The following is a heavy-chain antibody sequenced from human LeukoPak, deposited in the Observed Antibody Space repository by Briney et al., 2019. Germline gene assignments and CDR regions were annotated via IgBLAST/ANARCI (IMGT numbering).Heavy chain of an antibody. V-gene: IGHV3-7*01. J-gene: IGHJ4*02. Sequence: GGSLRLSCAASGYTFSIFWMSWVRQAPGRGLEWVANIKQDGSAKYYVDSVKGRFTISRDNARNSLYLEMNNLRAEDTAIYYCATSYDSSGNNWGQGTLVTVSS. CDR2: IKQDGSAK. D-gene: IGHD3-22*01. CDR3: ATSYDSSGNN. CDR1: GYTFSIFW.